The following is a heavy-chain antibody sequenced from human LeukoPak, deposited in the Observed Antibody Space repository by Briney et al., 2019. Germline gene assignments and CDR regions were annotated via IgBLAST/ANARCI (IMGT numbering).Heavy chain of an antibody. Sequence: GRSLRLSCAASGFTFSSYGMHWVRQAPGKGLEWVAVIWYDGSNKYYADSVKGRFTISRDNSKNTLYLQMNSLRAEDTAVYYCARDPGLYSNGWEYYFDSWGQGTLVTVSS. D-gene: IGHD6-19*01. CDR3: ARDPGLYSNGWEYYFDS. CDR2: IWYDGSNK. J-gene: IGHJ4*02. V-gene: IGHV3-33*01. CDR1: GFTFSSYG.